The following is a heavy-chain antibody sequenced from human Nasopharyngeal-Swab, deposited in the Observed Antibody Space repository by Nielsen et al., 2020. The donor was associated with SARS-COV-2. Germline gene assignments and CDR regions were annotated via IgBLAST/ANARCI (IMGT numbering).Heavy chain of an antibody. CDR2: LSKSRSTV. CDR3: AREGSFVAPDTFDR. V-gene: IGHV3-48*02. J-gene: IGHJ4*02. CDR1: GFTFSNYN. Sequence: GGSLRLSCAASGFTFSNYNMHWVRQAPGKGLEWISYLSKSRSTVYYADSVKGRITISRDNAKSSLYLQMNRLTNEDTAVYYCAREGSFVAPDTFDRWGQGTLVTVSS. D-gene: IGHD5-12*01.